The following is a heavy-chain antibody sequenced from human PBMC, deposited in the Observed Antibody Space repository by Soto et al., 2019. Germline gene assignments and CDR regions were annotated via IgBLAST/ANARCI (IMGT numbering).Heavy chain of an antibody. CDR2: ISSNGGST. V-gene: IGHV3-64*02. CDR1: GFTFSSYA. J-gene: IGHJ3*02. D-gene: IGHD1-26*01. CDR3: ARGAGATMLDAFDI. Sequence: GSLRLSCAASGFTFSSYAMHWVRQAPGKGLEYVSAISSNGGSTYYADSVKGRFTISRDNSKNTLYLQMGSLRAEDMAVYYCARGAGATMLDAFDIWGQGTMVTVSS.